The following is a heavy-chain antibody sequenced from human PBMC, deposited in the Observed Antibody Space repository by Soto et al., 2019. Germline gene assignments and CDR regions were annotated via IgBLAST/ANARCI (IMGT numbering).Heavy chain of an antibody. CDR3: ARMSHYYGSGIYL. Sequence: QVQLVQSGAEVKKPGSSVKVSCKASGGTFSSYTISWLRQAPGQGLEWMGRIIPILGIANYAPKSKGRGTITADKYTSTAYMELSSLRSEDTAVDYCARMSHYYGSGIYLWGQGTLVTVSS. V-gene: IGHV1-69*02. J-gene: IGHJ4*02. D-gene: IGHD3-10*01. CDR2: IIPILGIA. CDR1: GGTFSSYT.